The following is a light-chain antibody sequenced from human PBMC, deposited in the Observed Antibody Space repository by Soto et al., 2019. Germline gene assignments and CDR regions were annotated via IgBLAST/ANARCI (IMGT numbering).Light chain of an antibody. J-gene: IGKJ1*01. CDR2: EAS. CDR3: QQRTNWQWT. CDR1: QSVGTY. V-gene: IGKV3-11*01. Sequence: VLTQSPATLSLSPGEGATLSCRASQSVGTYLAWYQQKPGQAPRLIIYEASSRAAGIPAKFSGSGSGTDFTLTINSLEPEDFAVYYCQQRTNWQWTFXQGTKADIK.